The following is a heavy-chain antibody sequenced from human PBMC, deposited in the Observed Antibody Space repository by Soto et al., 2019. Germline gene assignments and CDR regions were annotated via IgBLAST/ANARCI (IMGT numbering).Heavy chain of an antibody. J-gene: IGHJ3*02. CDR1: GGTFSSYT. V-gene: IGHV1-69*02. CDR3: ASWDPGLDAFDI. D-gene: IGHD1-26*01. Sequence: SVKVACKASGGTFSSYTISWVRQAPGQGLEWMGRIIPILGIANYAQKFQGRVTITADKSTSTAYMELSSLRSEDTAVYYCASWDPGLDAFDIWGQGTMVTVSS. CDR2: IIPILGIA.